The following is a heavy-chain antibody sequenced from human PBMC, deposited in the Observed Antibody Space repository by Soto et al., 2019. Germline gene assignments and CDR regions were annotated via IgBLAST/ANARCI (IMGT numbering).Heavy chain of an antibody. V-gene: IGHV4-31*03. Sequence: SETLSLTCTVSGGSISSGGYYWSWIRQHPGKGLEWIGYIYYSGSTYYNPSLKSRVTISVDTSKNQFSLKLSSVTAAETAVYYCARGVVVVPARNWFDPWGQGTLVTVSS. CDR1: GGSISSGGYY. CDR2: IYYSGST. CDR3: ARGVVVVPARNWFDP. D-gene: IGHD2-2*01. J-gene: IGHJ5*02.